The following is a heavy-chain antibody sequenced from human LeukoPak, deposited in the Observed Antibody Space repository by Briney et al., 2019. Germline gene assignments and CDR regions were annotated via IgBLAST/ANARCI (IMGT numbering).Heavy chain of an antibody. CDR2: ISYDGSNK. V-gene: IGHV3-30*03. Sequence: GRSLRLSCAASGFTFSSCGMHWVRQAPGKGLEWVAVISYDGSNKYYADSVKGRFTISRDNSKNTLYLQMNSLRAEDTAVYYCAIAGEPPHGGDYWGQGTLVTVSS. CDR3: AIAGEPPHGGDY. D-gene: IGHD1-26*01. CDR1: GFTFSSCG. J-gene: IGHJ4*02.